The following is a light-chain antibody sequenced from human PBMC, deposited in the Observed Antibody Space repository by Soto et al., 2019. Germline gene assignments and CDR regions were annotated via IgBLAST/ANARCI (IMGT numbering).Light chain of an antibody. CDR1: QGLVYSDGNID. CDR3: MQNTHWPYT. Sequence: DVVMTQSPLSLPVSLGQPASISCRSSQGLVYSDGNIDLCWFRRSPGQSPRRLIYKVSNRDSGVPDRFSGSGSGTDFTLKISRVEAEDIGIFYCMQNTHWPYTFGQGTNLEI. J-gene: IGKJ2*01. V-gene: IGKV2-30*01. CDR2: KVS.